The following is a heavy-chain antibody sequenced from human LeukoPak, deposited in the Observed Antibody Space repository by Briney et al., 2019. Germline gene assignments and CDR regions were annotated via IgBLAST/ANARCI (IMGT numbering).Heavy chain of an antibody. V-gene: IGHV4-59*12. J-gene: IGHJ5*02. D-gene: IGHD2-21*01. CDR1: GGSISSYY. CDR2: IYYSGST. Sequence: SETLSLTCTVSGGSISSYYWSWIRQPPGKGLEWIGYIYYSGSTNYNPSLKSRVTISVDTSKNQFSLKLSSVTAADTAVYYCARPRLWSFDPWGQGTLVTVSS. CDR3: ARPRLWSFDP.